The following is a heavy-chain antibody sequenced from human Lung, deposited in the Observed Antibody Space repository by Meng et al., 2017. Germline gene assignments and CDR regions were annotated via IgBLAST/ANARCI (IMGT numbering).Heavy chain of an antibody. CDR1: GGSISSSNYS. CDR3: ARGQKGYFDL. V-gene: IGHV4-30-4*01. Sequence: QLQLQESGPGLGKPSQTLSLTCTVSGGSISSSNYSWSWIRQPPGKGLEWCGHIYNSGSTYYNPSLKSRITISVDTSKNQFSLKLSSVTAADTAVYYCARGQKGYFDLWGRGTLVTVSS. J-gene: IGHJ2*01. CDR2: IYNSGST.